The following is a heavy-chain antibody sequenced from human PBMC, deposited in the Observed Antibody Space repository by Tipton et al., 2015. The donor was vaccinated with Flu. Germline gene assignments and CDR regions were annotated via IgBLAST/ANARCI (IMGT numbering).Heavy chain of an antibody. CDR3: ARKVGDV. Sequence: SLRLSCAASGFISDDFWMSWLRQAPGKGLEWVANIKQDGSEIHYVGSVRGRFTISRDNSKNSLSLQMNSLRAEDTAVYYCARKVGDVWGKGTTVSVSS. CDR2: IKQDGSEI. J-gene: IGHJ6*04. V-gene: IGHV3-7*01. CDR1: GFISDDFW.